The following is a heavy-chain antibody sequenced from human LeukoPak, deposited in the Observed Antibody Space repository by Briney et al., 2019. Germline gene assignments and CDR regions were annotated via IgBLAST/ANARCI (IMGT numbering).Heavy chain of an antibody. D-gene: IGHD5-12*01. CDR2: ISSSSSTI. J-gene: IGHJ4*02. Sequence: GGSLRLSCAASGLTVSSYSMNWVRQAPGKGLEWVSYISSSSSTIYYADSVKGRFTISRDNAKNSLYLQMNSLRAEDTAVYYCASENGYSGYEDWGQGTLVTVSS. CDR3: ASENGYSGYED. V-gene: IGHV3-48*01. CDR1: GLTVSSYS.